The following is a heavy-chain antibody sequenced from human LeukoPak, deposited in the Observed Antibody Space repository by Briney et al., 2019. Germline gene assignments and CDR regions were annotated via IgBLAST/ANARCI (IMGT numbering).Heavy chain of an antibody. V-gene: IGHV1-2*02. CDR2: INPNSGGT. CDR3: ARAKTTVTLEVDAFDI. CDR1: KYTFTDYY. Sequence: ASVKVSCKSSKYTFTDYYMHWVRQAPAQGLEWMGWINPNSGGTNYAQKFQGRVAITRDTSISTAYMELSSLRSDDTAIYYCARAKTTVTLEVDAFDIWGQGTMVTVSS. D-gene: IGHD4-17*01. J-gene: IGHJ3*02.